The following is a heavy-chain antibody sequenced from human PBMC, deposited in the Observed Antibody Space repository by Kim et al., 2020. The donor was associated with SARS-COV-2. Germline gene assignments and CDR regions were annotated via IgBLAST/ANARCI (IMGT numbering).Heavy chain of an antibody. J-gene: IGHJ4*02. Sequence: SVKVSCKASGYTFSSYSISWVRQAPGQGLEWMGIIIPICGTANYAQKFQGRVTITTDASTSTAYMELSSLRSEDTAVYYCAREHGSRSSYFHYWGQGTL. CDR1: GYTFSSYS. V-gene: IGHV1-69*05. CDR3: AREHGSRSSYFHY. CDR2: IIPICGTA. D-gene: IGHD3-10*01.